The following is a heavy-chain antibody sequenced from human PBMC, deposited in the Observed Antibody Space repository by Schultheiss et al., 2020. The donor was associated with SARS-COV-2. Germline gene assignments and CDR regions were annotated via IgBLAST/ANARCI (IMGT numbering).Heavy chain of an antibody. D-gene: IGHD1-26*01. CDR3: ARQWEGWFDP. CDR1: GGSISSSSYY. V-gene: IGHV4-61*05. Sequence: SQTLSLTCTVSGGSISSSSYYWGWIRQPPGKGLEWIGYIYYSGSTNYNPSLKSRVTISVDTSKNQFSLKLSSVTAADTAVYYCARQWEGWFDPWGQGTLVTVSS. J-gene: IGHJ5*02. CDR2: IYYSGST.